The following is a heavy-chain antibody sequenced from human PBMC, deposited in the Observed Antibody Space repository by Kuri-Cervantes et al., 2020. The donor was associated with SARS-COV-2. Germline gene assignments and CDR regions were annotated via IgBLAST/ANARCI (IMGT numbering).Heavy chain of an antibody. D-gene: IGHD3-22*01. CDR3: ARGVGYYYDSSGQGPYFDY. CDR1: GGSFSGYY. V-gene: IGHV4-34*01. Sequence: SETLSLTCTVYGGSFSGYYWSWIRQPPGKGLEWIGEINHSGSTNYNPSLKCRVTISVDTSQNQLPMKLSSVTAADTAGYYCARGVGYYYDSSGQGPYFDYWGQGTLVTVSS. J-gene: IGHJ4*02. CDR2: INHSGST.